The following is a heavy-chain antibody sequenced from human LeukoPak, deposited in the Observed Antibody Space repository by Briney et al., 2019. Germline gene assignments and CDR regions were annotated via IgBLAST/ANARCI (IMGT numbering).Heavy chain of an antibody. D-gene: IGHD6-13*01. CDR2: INAGNGNT. Sequence: ASVKVSCKASGYTFTSYAIHWVRQAPGQRLEWMGWINAGNGNTKYSQKFQGRVTITWDTSANTAYMELSSLRSEDTAVYYCARVQQRGGFDPWGRGTLVTVSS. CDR3: ARVQQRGGFDP. V-gene: IGHV1-3*01. J-gene: IGHJ5*02. CDR1: GYTFTSYA.